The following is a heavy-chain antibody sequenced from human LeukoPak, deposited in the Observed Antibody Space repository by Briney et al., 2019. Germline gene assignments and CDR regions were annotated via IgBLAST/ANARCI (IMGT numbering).Heavy chain of an antibody. V-gene: IGHV3-7*04. D-gene: IGHD6-19*01. CDR1: GFTFSNYW. CDR2: IKPDGSEK. Sequence: GGSLRLSCVVSGFTFSNYWMSWVRQAPGKGLEWVANIKPDGSEKNYVDSVKGRFTISRDNAKNSLYLQMNSLRAEDTAVYYCARDRPSGGYLQYDFNYWGQGNLVTVSS. CDR3: ARDRPSGGYLQYDFNY. J-gene: IGHJ4*02.